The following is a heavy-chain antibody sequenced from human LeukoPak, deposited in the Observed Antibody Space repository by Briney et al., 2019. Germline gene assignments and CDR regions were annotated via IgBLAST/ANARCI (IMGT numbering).Heavy chain of an antibody. D-gene: IGHD1-26*01. J-gene: IGHJ6*03. CDR1: GFTFSTYN. CDR2: ITTTSAYI. Sequence: GGSLTLSCAASGFTFSTYNMNWVRQAPGKGPEWLSSITTTSAYIYYADSVKGRFTISRDNAKNSLYLQMNSLRADDTAVYYCARDPYSGSYGGYYHYYMDVWGKGTTVTVSS. CDR3: ARDPYSGSYGGYYHYYMDV. V-gene: IGHV3-21*01.